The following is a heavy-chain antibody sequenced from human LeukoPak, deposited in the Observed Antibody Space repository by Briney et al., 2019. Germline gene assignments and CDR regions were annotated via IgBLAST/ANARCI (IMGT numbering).Heavy chain of an antibody. CDR3: ARDSRTGYYGMDV. J-gene: IGHJ6*02. CDR2: IYSGGST. Sequence: PGGSLRLSCAASGFTFSNAWMSWVRQAPGKGLEWVSVIYSGGSTYYADSVKGRFTISRHNSKNTLYLQMNSLRAEDTAVYYCARDSRTGYYGMDVWGQGTTVTVSS. D-gene: IGHD1-1*01. CDR1: GFTFSNAW. V-gene: IGHV3-53*04.